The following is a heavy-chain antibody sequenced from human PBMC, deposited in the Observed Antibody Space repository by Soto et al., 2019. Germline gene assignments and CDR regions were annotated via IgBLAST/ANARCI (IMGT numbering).Heavy chain of an antibody. CDR2: IIPIFGTA. CDR3: ASMLDHYYFDY. CDR1: GGTFSSYA. J-gene: IGHJ4*02. Sequence: QVQLVQSGAEVKKPGSSVKVSCKASGGTFSSYAISWVRQAPGQGLEWMGGIIPIFGTADYAQKFQGRVTSTADQSTSTAYMELSSLRSEETAVYYCASMLDHYYFDYWGQGTLVTVSS. D-gene: IGHD1-1*01. V-gene: IGHV1-69*12.